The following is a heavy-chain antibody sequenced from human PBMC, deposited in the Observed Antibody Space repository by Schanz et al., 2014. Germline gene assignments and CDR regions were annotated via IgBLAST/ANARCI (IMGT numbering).Heavy chain of an antibody. CDR1: GDSITHFY. CDR3: ARDPWVGEKDAFDF. CDR2: IYYSGTT. D-gene: IGHD3-10*01. J-gene: IGHJ3*01. Sequence: QVRLQESGPGLVRPSETLSLTCTVSGDSITHFYWSWIRQSPGKGLEWIGSIYYSGTTNYSPSLNSRVTISLDMSKKSFSLNLSSVTTADAAVYYCARDPWVGEKDAFDFWGQGTRVTVSS. V-gene: IGHV4-59*01.